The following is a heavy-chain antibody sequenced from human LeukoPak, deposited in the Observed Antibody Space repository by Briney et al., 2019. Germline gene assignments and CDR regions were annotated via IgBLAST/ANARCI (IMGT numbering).Heavy chain of an antibody. CDR3: ARDGRVSFGHWFDP. CDR1: GGSISGYY. J-gene: IGHJ5*02. D-gene: IGHD3-10*01. V-gene: IGHV4-59*01. Sequence: SETLSLTCTVSGGSISGYYWSWIRQPPGKGLEWIGYIYYSGSTNYNPSLKSRVTISVDTSKNQFSLKLSSVTAADTAVYYCARDGRVSFGHWFDPWGQGTLVTVSS. CDR2: IYYSGST.